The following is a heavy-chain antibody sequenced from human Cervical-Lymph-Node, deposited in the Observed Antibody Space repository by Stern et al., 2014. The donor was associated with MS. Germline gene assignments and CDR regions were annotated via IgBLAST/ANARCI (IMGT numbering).Heavy chain of an antibody. CDR1: GFSLTTRGVA. V-gene: IGHV2-5*02. CDR3: AHRPMETLGRPFDY. CDR2: IYWDDEK. D-gene: IGHD1-1*01. J-gene: IGHJ4*02. Sequence: TLRESGPTVVKPTQTLTLTCTFSGFSLTTRGVAVGWIRQPPGKALEWLALIYWDDEKRYSPSLRSRLTLTKDTSKNQVVLTMINMDPMDTATYYCAHRPMETLGRPFDYWGQGTLVTVSS.